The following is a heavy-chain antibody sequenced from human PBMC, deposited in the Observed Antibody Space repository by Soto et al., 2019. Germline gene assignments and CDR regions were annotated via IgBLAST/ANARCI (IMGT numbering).Heavy chain of an antibody. CDR1: GGSFTSYA. J-gene: IGHJ4*02. V-gene: IGHV1-69*06. CDR3: ARHGYCSSTSCYLSY. CDR2: VIPLFGTP. Sequence: GGPVKVSCKASGGSFTSYAISWVRQAPGQGLEWMGGVIPLFGTPNYAQKFQGRVTITADKSTTTAYLELSSLRSEDMAVYYCARHGYCSSTSCYLSYWGQGSLVTVSS. D-gene: IGHD2-2*03.